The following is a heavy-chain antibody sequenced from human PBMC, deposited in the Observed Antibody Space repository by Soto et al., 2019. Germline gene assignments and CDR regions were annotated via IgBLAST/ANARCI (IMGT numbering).Heavy chain of an antibody. CDR1: GYTFSHYY. CDR2: INPDTGAT. J-gene: IGHJ4*02. Sequence: AASVKVSCKASGYTFSHYYMHWVRQAPGQGREWMGWINPDTGATKYAQEYEGRVTMTRDTSISTAYLEVTGLRSDDTAVFYCARKVGDYSFDYWGQGSLVTVSS. D-gene: IGHD4-4*01. CDR3: ARKVGDYSFDY. V-gene: IGHV1-2*02.